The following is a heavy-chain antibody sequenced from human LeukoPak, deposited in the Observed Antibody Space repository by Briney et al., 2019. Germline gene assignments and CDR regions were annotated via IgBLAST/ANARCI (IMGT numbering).Heavy chain of an antibody. CDR1: GFTFDDYA. J-gene: IGHJ6*03. D-gene: IGHD6-13*01. V-gene: IGHV3-20*01. CDR3: ARQFGQQLDYYYYYYMDV. CDR2: INWNGGST. Sequence: PGGSLRLSCAASGFTFDDYAMHWVRQAPGKGLEWVSGINWNGGSTGYADSVKGRFTISRDNAKNSLYLQMNSLRAVDTALYHCARQFGQQLDYYYYYYMDVWGKGTTVTVSS.